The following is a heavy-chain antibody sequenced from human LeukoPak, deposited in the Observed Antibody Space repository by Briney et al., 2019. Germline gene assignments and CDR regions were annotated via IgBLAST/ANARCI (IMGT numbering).Heavy chain of an antibody. D-gene: IGHD2-15*01. CDR1: GGTFSSYA. Sequence: ASVKVSCKASGGTFSSYAISWVRQAPGQGLEWMGGIIPIFGTANYAQKFQGRVTITADESTSTAYMELSSLRSEDTAVYYCARTMEGYCSGGSCYQYSYYMDVWGKGTTVTVSS. CDR3: ARTMEGYCSGGSCYQYSYYMDV. V-gene: IGHV1-69*13. J-gene: IGHJ6*03. CDR2: IIPIFGTA.